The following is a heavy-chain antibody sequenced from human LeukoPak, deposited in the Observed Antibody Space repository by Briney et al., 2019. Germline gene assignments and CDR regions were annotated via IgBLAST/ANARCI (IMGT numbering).Heavy chain of an antibody. D-gene: IGHD6-6*01. CDR2: ISGGGST. V-gene: IGHV3-23*01. CDR3: AKVYSSSFSAVDY. Sequence: PGGSLRLSCADSQFTFNGSWMNWVRQAPGKGLEWVSTISGGGSTYYADFVKGRFTISRDNSKNTLYLQMNSLTAEDTAIYHCAKVYSSSFSAVDYWGQGTLVTVSS. J-gene: IGHJ4*02. CDR1: QFTFNGSW.